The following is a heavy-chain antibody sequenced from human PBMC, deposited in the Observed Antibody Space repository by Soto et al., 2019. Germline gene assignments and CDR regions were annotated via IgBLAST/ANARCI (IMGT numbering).Heavy chain of an antibody. CDR1: GFTFTTYG. V-gene: IGHV1-18*04. Sequence: ASVKVSCKASGFTFTTYGFNWVRQAPGQGLEWVAWITTYNGAASYPQRLQGRVTVTTDTPTTTAYMELRGLRSDDTAVYYCARFVPGSDYWGQGTLVTVSS. CDR2: ITTYNGAA. J-gene: IGHJ4*02. D-gene: IGHD3-10*01. CDR3: ARFVPGSDY.